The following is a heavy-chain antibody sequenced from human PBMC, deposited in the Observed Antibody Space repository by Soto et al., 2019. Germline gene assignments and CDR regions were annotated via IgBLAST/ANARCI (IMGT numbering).Heavy chain of an antibody. Sequence: PSETLSLTCAVYGGSFSGYYWSWIRQPPGKGLEWIGEINHSGSTNYNPSLKSRVTISVDTSKNQFSLKLSSVTAADTAVYYCASGLWFGELLELLDYWGQGTLVTVAS. J-gene: IGHJ4*02. CDR2: INHSGST. V-gene: IGHV4-34*01. CDR3: ASGLWFGELLELLDY. D-gene: IGHD3-10*01. CDR1: GGSFSGYY.